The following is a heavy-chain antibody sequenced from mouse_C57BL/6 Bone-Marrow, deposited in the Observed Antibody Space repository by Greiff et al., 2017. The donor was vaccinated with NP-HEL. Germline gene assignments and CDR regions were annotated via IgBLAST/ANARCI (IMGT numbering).Heavy chain of an antibody. CDR2: IYPENGDT. V-gene: IGHV14-4*01. Sequence: EVQLQQSGAELVRPGASVKLSCTAPGSHIKDDYMHWVKQRPEQGLEWIGWIYPENGDTEYASKFQGKATIPADTSSNTAYMQLSSLASEDTADYYCTTDGSDAYWGNGTLVTVSA. J-gene: IGHJ3*01. CDR1: GSHIKDDY. D-gene: IGHD1-1*01. CDR3: TTDGSDAY.